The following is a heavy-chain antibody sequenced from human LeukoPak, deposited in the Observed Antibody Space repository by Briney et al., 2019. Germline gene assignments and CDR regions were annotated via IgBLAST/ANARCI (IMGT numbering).Heavy chain of an antibody. CDR3: AGDPPGTPVGFDI. CDR1: AGTFSRYA. Sequence: SVKVSCKTSAGTFSRYAISWVRQAPGQGLEWMGRITPMSATPSQTQWIQGRVTITADISTDTVYLDLSSLRSEDTALYFCAGDPPGTPVGFDIWGQGTMVTVSS. CDR2: ITPMSATP. V-gene: IGHV1-69*06. D-gene: IGHD3-10*01. J-gene: IGHJ3*02.